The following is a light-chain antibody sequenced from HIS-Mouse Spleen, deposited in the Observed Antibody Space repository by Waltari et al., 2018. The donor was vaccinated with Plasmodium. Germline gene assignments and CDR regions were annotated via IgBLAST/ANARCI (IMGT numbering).Light chain of an antibody. CDR3: CSYAGSYTYV. V-gene: IGLV2-11*01. J-gene: IGLJ1*01. CDR1: SSDVGGYNY. CDR2: DVS. Sequence: QSALTQPRSVSGSPGQPVTISCTGTSSDVGGYNYVYWYQQHPGKAPKLMIYDVSKRPAGVPDRVSGSKSGNTAALTISGLQAEDEADYYCCSYAGSYTYVFGTGTKVTVL.